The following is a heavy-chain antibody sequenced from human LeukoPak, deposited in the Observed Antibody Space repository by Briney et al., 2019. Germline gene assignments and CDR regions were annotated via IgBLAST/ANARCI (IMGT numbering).Heavy chain of an antibody. CDR1: GFTFSSYE. D-gene: IGHD2-21*01. Sequence: GGSLSLSCAASGFTFSSYEMNWVRQAPGKGLEWVSYISSSGSTIYYADSVKGRFTISRDNAKNTLYLQMNSLRAEDTAVYYCAREQSYSEEIVVVNPPFDYWGQGTLVTVSS. CDR2: ISSSGSTI. J-gene: IGHJ4*02. CDR3: AREQSYSEEIVVVNPPFDY. V-gene: IGHV3-48*03.